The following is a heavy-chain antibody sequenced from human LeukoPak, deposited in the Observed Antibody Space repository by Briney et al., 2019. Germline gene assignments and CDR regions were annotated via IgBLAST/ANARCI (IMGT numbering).Heavy chain of an antibody. CDR1: GGSISSYY. J-gene: IGHJ3*02. V-gene: IGHV4-34*01. Sequence: RPSETLSLTCTVSGGSISSYYWSWIRQPPGKGLEWIGEINHSGSTNYNPSLKSRVTISVDTSKNQFSLKLSSVTAADTAVYYCARGSSTMIVVDAFDIWGQGTMVTVSS. CDR3: ARGSSTMIVVDAFDI. D-gene: IGHD3-22*01. CDR2: INHSGST.